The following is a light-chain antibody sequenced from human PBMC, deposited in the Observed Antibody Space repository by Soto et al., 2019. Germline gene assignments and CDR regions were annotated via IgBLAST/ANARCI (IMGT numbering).Light chain of an antibody. J-gene: IGKJ5*01. CDR2: GAS. V-gene: IGKV3-15*01. CDR3: EQYNNWPIT. Sequence: EIVLTQSPGTLCLSPGERATLSCRASQSVSSNLAWYQQKPGQAPRLLIYGASTRATGIPARFSGSGSGTEFTLTISSLQSEDFAVYYCEQYNNWPITFGQGTQLEIK. CDR1: QSVSSN.